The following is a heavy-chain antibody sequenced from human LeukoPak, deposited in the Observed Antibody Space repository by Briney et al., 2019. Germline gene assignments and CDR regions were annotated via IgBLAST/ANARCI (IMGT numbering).Heavy chain of an antibody. V-gene: IGHV1-24*01. CDR1: GYTLTELS. J-gene: IGHJ3*02. Sequence: ASVKVSCKVSGYTLTELSMHWVRQAPGKWLEWMGGFDPEDGETIYAQKFQGRVTMPEDTSTDTAYMELSGLRSEDTAVYYCATGYYYGSGIDAFDIWGQGTMVTVSS. CDR3: ATGYYYGSGIDAFDI. CDR2: FDPEDGET. D-gene: IGHD3-10*01.